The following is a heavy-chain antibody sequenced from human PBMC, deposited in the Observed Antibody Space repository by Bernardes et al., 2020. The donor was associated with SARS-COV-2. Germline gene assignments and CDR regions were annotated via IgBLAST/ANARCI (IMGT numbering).Heavy chain of an antibody. CDR3: ARVGSGTYPPDFDY. Sequence: ASPKAFCKASGYTFTAYYMSWVRQAPGQGLEWMGWINPNSGGTNYAQKFQGRVTMTCDTSISTAYMDLSRLRSDDTAVYYCARVGSGTYPPDFDYWGQGTLVTVSS. J-gene: IGHJ4*02. CDR1: GYTFTAYY. V-gene: IGHV1-2*02. CDR2: INPNSGGT. D-gene: IGHD3-3*01.